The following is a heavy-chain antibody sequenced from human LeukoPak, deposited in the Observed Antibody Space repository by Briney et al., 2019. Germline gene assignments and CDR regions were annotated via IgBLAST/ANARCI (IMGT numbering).Heavy chain of an antibody. V-gene: IGHV3-74*01. CDR1: GFTFGNFW. CDR3: ATDVTGSEDR. CDR2: MDTDGRTT. Sequence: PGGSLRLSCVVSGFTFGNFWMHWVRQVPGKGLVWVARMDTDGRTTDYADSVKGRFTISRDNARNTLYLQMRSLRADDTALYYCATDVTGSEDRWGQGTLVTVSS. J-gene: IGHJ5*02. D-gene: IGHD6-25*01.